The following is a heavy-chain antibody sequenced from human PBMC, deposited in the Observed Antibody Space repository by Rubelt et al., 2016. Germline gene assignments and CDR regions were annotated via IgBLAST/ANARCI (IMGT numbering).Heavy chain of an antibody. J-gene: IGHJ4*02. CDR2: IYYSGST. CDR3: ARAPPYAINYFDY. Sequence: QLQLQESGPGLVKPSETLSLTCTVSGGSISSSSYYWGWIRQPPGKGLEWIGSIYYSGSTYYNPSLKSRGTISVDTSKNQFSLKLSSVTAADTAVYYCARAPPYAINYFDYWGRGIPVTVSS. D-gene: IGHD2-2*01. CDR1: GGSISSSSYY. V-gene: IGHV4-39*07.